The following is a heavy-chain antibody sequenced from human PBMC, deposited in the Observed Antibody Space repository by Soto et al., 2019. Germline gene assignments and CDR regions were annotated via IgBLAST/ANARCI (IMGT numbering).Heavy chain of an antibody. CDR3: ARDSGGTTVAFGMDV. CDR1: GDTFSSYA. V-gene: IGHV1-69*01. CDR2: ILHIFGSA. J-gene: IGHJ6*02. Sequence: QVQLVQSGAEVKKPGSSVKVSCKASGDTFSSYAISWVRQAPGQELEWMGGILHIFGSANYAEKFQGRVTITADESTSTAYMELSSLRSEDTAVYYCARDSGGTTVAFGMDVWGQGTTVTVSS. D-gene: IGHD4-17*01.